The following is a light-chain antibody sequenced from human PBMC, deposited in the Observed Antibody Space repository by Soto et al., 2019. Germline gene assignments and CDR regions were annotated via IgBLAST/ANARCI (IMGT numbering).Light chain of an antibody. J-gene: IGKJ2*02. CDR2: DAS. V-gene: IGKV1-33*01. Sequence: DIQMTQSPSSLSASVGDRVTITCQASQGISNYLNWYQQKPGKAPKLLIYDASNLETGVPSRFSGSGSGTDFTFTISSLQPEDIATYYCQQYDNLPWTFGQGTKLEIK. CDR3: QQYDNLPWT. CDR1: QGISNY.